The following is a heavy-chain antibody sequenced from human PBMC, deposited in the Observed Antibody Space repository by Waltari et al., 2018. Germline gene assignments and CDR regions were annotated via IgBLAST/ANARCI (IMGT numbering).Heavy chain of an antibody. Sequence: EVQVVESGGGLVQLVGSLRLSCEVSEFTFSSFWMSWVRQTPGKGLEWVANIRQDGSEKYYVDSVKGRFTVSRDNARNSLYLQMNSLRAEDTAVYYCATGRGLPYWGQGTLVTVSS. V-gene: IGHV3-7*01. CDR3: ATGRGLPY. CDR1: EFTFSSFW. J-gene: IGHJ4*02. CDR2: IRQDGSEK.